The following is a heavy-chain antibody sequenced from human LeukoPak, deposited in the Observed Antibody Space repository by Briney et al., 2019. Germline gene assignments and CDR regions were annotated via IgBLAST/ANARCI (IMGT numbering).Heavy chain of an antibody. Sequence: SETLSLTCAVSGGCISSGGYSWSWIRQPPGKGLEWIGYIYHSGSTYYNPSLKSRVTISVDRSKNQFSLKLSSVTAADTAVYYCARARADILTGQYYFDYWGQGTLVTVSS. D-gene: IGHD3-9*01. CDR3: ARARADILTGQYYFDY. V-gene: IGHV4-30-2*01. CDR2: IYHSGST. CDR1: GGCISSGGYS. J-gene: IGHJ4*02.